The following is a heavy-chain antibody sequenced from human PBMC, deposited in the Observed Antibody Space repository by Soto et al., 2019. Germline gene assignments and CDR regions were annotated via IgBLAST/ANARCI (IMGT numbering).Heavy chain of an antibody. D-gene: IGHD6-6*01. CDR3: AKGPSSSGRTYYYYYMDV. CDR1: GFTFSSFA. CDR2: ISGSGGST. J-gene: IGHJ6*03. V-gene: IGHV3-23*01. Sequence: PGGSLRLSSAASGFTFSSFAMSWVRQAPGKGLEWVSAISGSGGSTYYADSVKGRFTISRDNSKNTLYLQMNSLRAEDTAVYYCAKGPSSSGRTYYYYYMDVWGKGTTVTVSS.